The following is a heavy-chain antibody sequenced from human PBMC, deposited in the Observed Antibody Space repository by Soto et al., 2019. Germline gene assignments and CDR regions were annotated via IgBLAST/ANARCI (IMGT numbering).Heavy chain of an antibody. Sequence: PSETLSLTCTVSGGSISSGGYYWGWIRQPPGKGLEWIGSIYYSGSTYYNPSLKSRVTISVDTSKNQFSLKLSSVTAADTAVYYCARHSWGRLWFGELLDGAEYFQHWGQGTLVTVSS. D-gene: IGHD3-10*01. CDR2: IYYSGST. V-gene: IGHV4-39*01. CDR3: ARHSWGRLWFGELLDGAEYFQH. CDR1: GGSISSGGYY. J-gene: IGHJ1*01.